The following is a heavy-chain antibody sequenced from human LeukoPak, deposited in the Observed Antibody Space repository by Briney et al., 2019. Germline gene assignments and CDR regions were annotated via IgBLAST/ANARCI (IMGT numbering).Heavy chain of an antibody. CDR1: GGSISSYY. D-gene: IGHD3-3*01. CDR2: IYYSGST. CDR3: AREGIYYDFWSGYDY. V-gene: IGHV4-59*12. J-gene: IGHJ4*02. Sequence: SETLSLTCTVSGGSISSYYWSWIRQPPGKGLEWIGYIYYSGSTNYNPSLKSRVTISVDTSKNQFSLKLSSVTAADTAVYYCAREGIYYDFWSGYDYWGQGTLVTVSS.